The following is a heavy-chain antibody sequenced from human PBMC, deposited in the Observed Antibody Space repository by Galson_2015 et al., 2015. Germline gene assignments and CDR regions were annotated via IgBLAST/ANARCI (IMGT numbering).Heavy chain of an antibody. D-gene: IGHD3-3*01. J-gene: IGHJ4*02. Sequence: SLRLSCAASGFTFSSYAMHWVRQAPGKGLEWVAVISYDGSNKYYADSVKGRFTISRDNSKNTLYLQMNSLRAEDTAVYYCARDGQGGDMTIFGVVIMGSFDYWGRGTLVTVSS. CDR1: GFTFSSYA. CDR3: ARDGQGGDMTIFGVVIMGSFDY. CDR2: ISYDGSNK. V-gene: IGHV3-30-3*01.